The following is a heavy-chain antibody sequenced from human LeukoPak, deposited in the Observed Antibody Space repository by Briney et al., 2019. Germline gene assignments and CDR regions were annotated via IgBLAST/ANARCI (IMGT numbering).Heavy chain of an antibody. J-gene: IGHJ4*02. D-gene: IGHD1-26*01. Sequence: SETLSLTCTVSGGSIQYYWSWIRQPPGKGLEWIGYIYYSGSTNYNPSLKSRVTISVDTSKNQFSLKLSSVTAADTAAYYCARSSSGSFPYFDYWGQGSLVTVSS. CDR1: GGSIQYY. V-gene: IGHV4-59*01. CDR2: IYYSGST. CDR3: ARSSSGSFPYFDY.